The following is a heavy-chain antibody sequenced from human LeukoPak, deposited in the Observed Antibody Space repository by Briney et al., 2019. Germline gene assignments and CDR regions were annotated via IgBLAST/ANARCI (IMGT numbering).Heavy chain of an antibody. J-gene: IGHJ3*02. D-gene: IGHD3-10*01. CDR1: GGTFSSYV. V-gene: IGHV1-69*13. CDR2: IIPMFGTA. Sequence: SVKVSCKASGGTFSSYVISWVRQAPGQGLAWMGGIIPMFGTANYAQKFQGRVTINADESTSTAYMELSSLRSEDTAVYYCARSPPGGFEHGFDIWGQGTMVTVSS. CDR3: ARSPPGGFEHGFDI.